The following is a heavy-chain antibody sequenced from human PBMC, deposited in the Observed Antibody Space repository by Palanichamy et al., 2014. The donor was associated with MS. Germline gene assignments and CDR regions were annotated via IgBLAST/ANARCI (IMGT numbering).Heavy chain of an antibody. J-gene: IGHJ4*02. CDR1: GYIFTSYY. V-gene: IGHV1-46*03. D-gene: IGHD3-22*01. CDR3: ARDRLQDSSGYYFDY. CDR2: INPSGGST. Sequence: QVQLMQSGAEVRKPGASVRLSCKASGYIFTSYYMHWVRQAPGQGLEWMGIINPSGGSTGYAQKFQGRVTMTADTSTNTVYMELSSLRSEDMAVYYCARDRLQDSSGYYFDYWGQGSLVTVSS.